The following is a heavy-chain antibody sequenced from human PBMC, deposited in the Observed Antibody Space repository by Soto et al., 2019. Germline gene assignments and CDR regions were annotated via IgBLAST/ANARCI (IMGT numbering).Heavy chain of an antibody. J-gene: IGHJ5*02. V-gene: IGHV3-33*01. CDR3: ARVLMAAGTGWGWFDP. D-gene: IGHD6-13*01. CDR2: IWYDGSNK. CDR1: GFTFSSYG. Sequence: QVQLVESGGGVVQPGRSLRLSCAASGFTFSSYGMHWVRQAPGKGLEWVAVIWYDGSNKYYADSVKGRFTISRDNSKNTPYLQMNSLRAEDTAVYYCARVLMAAGTGWGWFDPWGQGTLVTVSS.